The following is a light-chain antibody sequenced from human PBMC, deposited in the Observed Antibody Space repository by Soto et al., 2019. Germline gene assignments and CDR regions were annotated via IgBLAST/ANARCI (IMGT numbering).Light chain of an antibody. CDR1: QSVSGW. J-gene: IGKJ1*01. CDR2: DAS. Sequence: DIPSTQSPSTLSASVGETAPVTCRASQSVSGWLAWYQQKPGEAPKLLIYDASALPRGVPSRFSGSGSGTKFTLTIASLQPDDFATYYCQQYETFSGTFGPGTKVDIK. CDR3: QQYETFSGT. V-gene: IGKV1-5*01.